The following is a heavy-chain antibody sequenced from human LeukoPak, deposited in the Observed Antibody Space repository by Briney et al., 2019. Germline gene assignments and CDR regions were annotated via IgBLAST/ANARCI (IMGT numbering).Heavy chain of an antibody. Sequence: PSQTLSLTCTVSGGSISSGSYYWSWIRQPAGKGLEWIGRIYTSGSTNYNPSLKSRVTISVDTSKNQFSLKLSSVTAADTAVYYRASESRSPFYYYGSGVYGAFDIWGQGTMVTVSS. CDR1: GGSISSGSYY. J-gene: IGHJ3*02. CDR2: IYTSGST. CDR3: ASESRSPFYYYGSGVYGAFDI. V-gene: IGHV4-61*02. D-gene: IGHD3-10*01.